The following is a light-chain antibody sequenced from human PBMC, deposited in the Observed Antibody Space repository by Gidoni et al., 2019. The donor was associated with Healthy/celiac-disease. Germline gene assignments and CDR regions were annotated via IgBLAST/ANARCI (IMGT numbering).Light chain of an antibody. CDR1: QSVSSY. J-gene: IGKJ4*01. Sequence: EIVLTQSPATLSLSTGERATLSCSASQSVSSYLAWYQQKPGQAPRLLIYDASNRATGIPARFSGSGSGTDFTLTISSLEPEDFAVYYCQQRSNWPLLTFGGGTKVEIK. CDR2: DAS. CDR3: QQRSNWPLLT. V-gene: IGKV3-11*01.